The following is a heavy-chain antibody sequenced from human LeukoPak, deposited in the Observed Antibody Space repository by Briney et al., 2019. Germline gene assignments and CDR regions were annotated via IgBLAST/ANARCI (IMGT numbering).Heavy chain of an antibody. CDR2: IHYSGST. D-gene: IGHD6-13*01. CDR1: GGSISSYY. CDR3: ARGGSSSSWPFYY. J-gene: IGHJ4*02. Sequence: PSETLSLTCTVSGGSISSYYWSWIRQPPGKELEWIGYIHYSGSTNYNPSLKRRVTMSVDTSKDQFSLKLTSVTAADTAVYYCARGGSSSSWPFYYWGQGTLVTVSS. V-gene: IGHV4-59*01.